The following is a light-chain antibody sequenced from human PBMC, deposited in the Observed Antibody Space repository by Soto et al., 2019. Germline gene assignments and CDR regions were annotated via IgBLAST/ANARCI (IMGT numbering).Light chain of an antibody. CDR1: QTVSSN. J-gene: IGKJ1*01. V-gene: IGKV3-15*01. CDR2: GAS. CDR3: QQYNNRPPGWT. Sequence: EIVMTQSPATLSVSPGERAMLSCRASQTVSSNLAWYQQKPGQAPRLLIYGASTRATGIPARFSGSGSGTEFTITISSLQSEDFAVYYCQQYNNRPPGWTFGQGTKVEIK.